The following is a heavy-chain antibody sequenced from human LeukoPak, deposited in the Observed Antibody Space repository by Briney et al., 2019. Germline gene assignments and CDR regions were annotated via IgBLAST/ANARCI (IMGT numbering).Heavy chain of an antibody. CDR2: IRYDGSNK. J-gene: IGHJ4*02. CDR1: GFTLSSYG. D-gene: IGHD6-13*01. V-gene: IGHV3-30*02. Sequence: GGSLRLSCAASGFTLSSYGMHWVRQAPGKGLEWVAFIRYDGSNKYYADSVKGRFTISRDNSKNTLYLQMNSLRAEDTAVYYCAKGSLSIAAAMVQVYWGQGTLVTVSS. CDR3: AKGSLSIAAAMVQVY.